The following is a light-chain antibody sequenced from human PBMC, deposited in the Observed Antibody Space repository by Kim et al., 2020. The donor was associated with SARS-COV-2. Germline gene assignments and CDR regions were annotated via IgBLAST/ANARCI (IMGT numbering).Light chain of an antibody. CDR2: EVS. Sequence: QSALTQPPSASGSPGQSVTISFTGTSSDVGGYNYVSCYQQHPCKAPKLMIYEVSKRPSGVPDRFSGSKSGNTASLTVSGLQAEDEADYYCSSYAGSNNLVFGGGTQLTVL. V-gene: IGLV2-8*01. CDR3: SSYAGSNNLV. J-gene: IGLJ2*01. CDR1: SSDVGGYNY.